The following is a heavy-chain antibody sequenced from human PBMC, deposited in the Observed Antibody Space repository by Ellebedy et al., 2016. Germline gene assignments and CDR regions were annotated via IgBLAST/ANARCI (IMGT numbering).Heavy chain of an antibody. CDR1: RFTFSSYT. CDR2: IANRGPYI. Sequence: GGSLRLSCAASRFTFSSYTMSWVRQAPGSGLEWLSSIANRGPYIYYADSVRGRFTISRGTATNSLHLQMDSLRAEDTAIYYCARGGDGPLCSRECLHDFDSWGQGTLVTVSS. D-gene: IGHD2-15*01. V-gene: IGHV3-21*01. CDR3: ARGGDGPLCSRECLHDFDS. J-gene: IGHJ4*02.